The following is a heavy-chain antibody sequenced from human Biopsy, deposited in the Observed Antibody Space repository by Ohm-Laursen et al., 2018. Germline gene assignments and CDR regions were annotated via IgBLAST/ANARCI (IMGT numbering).Heavy chain of an antibody. Sequence: SLRLSCAASGITFNSDWMSWVRQAPGKGLEWVAIIREHGNEEFYVDSVKGRFTISRDNARNSVYLQMNSLRAEDTAIYYCVRGNGPSAWGQGTLVTVSS. D-gene: IGHD4-11*01. CDR2: IREHGNEE. J-gene: IGHJ5*02. V-gene: IGHV3-7*04. CDR3: VRGNGPSA. CDR1: GITFNSDW.